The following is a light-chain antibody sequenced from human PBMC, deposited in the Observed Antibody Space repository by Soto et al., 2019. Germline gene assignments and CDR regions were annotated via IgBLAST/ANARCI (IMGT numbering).Light chain of an antibody. CDR3: QQYGSSPSIT. Sequence: EIVLTQSPGTLSLSPGERATLSCRASQSVSTSYLAWYQQKPGQAPRLLIYGASSRATGIPDRFSGSGSGKDFTLTIRRLEPEDFAVYYCQQYGSSPSITFGQGTRLEIK. CDR2: GAS. V-gene: IGKV3-20*01. J-gene: IGKJ5*01. CDR1: QSVSTSY.